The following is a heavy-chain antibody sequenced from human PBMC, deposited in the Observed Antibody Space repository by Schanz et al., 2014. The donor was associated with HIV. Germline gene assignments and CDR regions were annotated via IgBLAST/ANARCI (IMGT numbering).Heavy chain of an antibody. D-gene: IGHD2-15*01. V-gene: IGHV3-23*01. CDR3: AKFGRLLGNFDD. CDR1: GFAFSNYA. J-gene: IGHJ4*02. CDR2: ISGSGVST. Sequence: EVQLLESGGGLVQPGGSLRLSCAASGFAFSNYAMSWVRQAPGKGLEWVSSISGSGVSTFYAGSVKGRFAISRDKSKNTLYLQMNSLRPEDTAVYYCAKFGRLLGNFDDWGQGTLVTVSS.